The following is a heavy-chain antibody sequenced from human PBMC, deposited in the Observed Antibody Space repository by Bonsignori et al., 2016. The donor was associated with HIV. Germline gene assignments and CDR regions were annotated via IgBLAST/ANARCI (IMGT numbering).Heavy chain of an antibody. CDR2: IHTSGST. CDR1: GGSISSGSYY. Sequence: LRLSCTVSGGSISSGSYYWSWIRQPAGKGLELIGRIHTSGSTNYNPSLKSRVTISVDTSKNQFSLKLSSVSAADTAVYYCARDRGGGSTYYDFWSGYYFYYFDYWGQGTLVTVSS. D-gene: IGHD3-3*01. J-gene: IGHJ4*02. CDR3: ARDRGGGSTYYDFWSGYYFYYFDY. V-gene: IGHV4-61*02.